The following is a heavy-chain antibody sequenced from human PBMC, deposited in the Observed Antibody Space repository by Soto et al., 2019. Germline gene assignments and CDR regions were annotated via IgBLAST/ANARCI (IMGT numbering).Heavy chain of an antibody. CDR2: VYYSGST. D-gene: IGHD2-21*01. CDR3: ASNSYRT. V-gene: IGHV4-39*01. CDR1: GGSIRGSSYY. Sequence: KPSETLSLTCTVSGGSIRGSSYYWGWIRQAPGKGLEWIGSVYYSGSTYYNPSLKSRVTVSADTSKNQFSLKLTSVTAADTALYYCASNSYRTWGQGILVTVSS. J-gene: IGHJ1*01.